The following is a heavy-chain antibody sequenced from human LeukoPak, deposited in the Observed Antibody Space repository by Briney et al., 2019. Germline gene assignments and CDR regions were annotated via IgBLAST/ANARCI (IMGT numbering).Heavy chain of an antibody. D-gene: IGHD3-22*01. CDR2: IYHSGST. CDR1: GGSISSSNW. CDR3: ARGHEKGPGYYDSSGYYWYFDL. Sequence: SGTLSLTCAVSGGSISSSNWWSWVRQPPGKGLEWIGEIYHSGSTNYNPSLKSRVTISVDKSKNQFSLKLSSVTAADTAVYYCARGHEKGPGYYDSSGYYWYFDLWGRGTLVTVSS. V-gene: IGHV4-4*02. J-gene: IGHJ2*01.